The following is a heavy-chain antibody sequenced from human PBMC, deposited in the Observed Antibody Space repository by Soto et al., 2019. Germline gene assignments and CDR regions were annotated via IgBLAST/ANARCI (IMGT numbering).Heavy chain of an antibody. CDR1: GGSISSGGYS. Sequence: QLQLQESGSGLVKPSQTLSLTCAVSGGSISSGGYSWSWIRQPPGKGLEGIGYIYHSGSTYYNPSLKHRVTISVDRPKNQFSLKLSSVTAADTAVYYCARRLGYCSGGSCYSGFDYWGQGTLVTVSS. J-gene: IGHJ4*02. CDR2: IYHSGST. D-gene: IGHD2-15*01. V-gene: IGHV4-30-2*01. CDR3: ARRLGYCSGGSCYSGFDY.